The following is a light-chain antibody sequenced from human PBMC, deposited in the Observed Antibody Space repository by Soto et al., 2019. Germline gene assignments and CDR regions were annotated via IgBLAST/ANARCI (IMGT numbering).Light chain of an antibody. J-gene: IGLJ1*01. Sequence: QLVLTQPPSVSGAPGQRVTISCTGSSSNIGAGYDVHWYQQLPGTAPKLLIYGNSNRPSGVPDRFSGSKSGTSASLAITGLQAEDEADYYCQSYDSSPGTYVFGTGTKLTVL. CDR3: QSYDSSPGTYV. CDR2: GNS. V-gene: IGLV1-40*01. CDR1: SSNIGAGYD.